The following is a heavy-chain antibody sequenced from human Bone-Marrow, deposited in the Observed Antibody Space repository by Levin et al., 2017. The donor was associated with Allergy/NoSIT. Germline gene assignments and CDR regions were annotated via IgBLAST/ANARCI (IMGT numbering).Heavy chain of an antibody. J-gene: IGHJ5*02. V-gene: IGHV2-5*02. Sequence: SGPTLVKPTQTLTLTCTFSGFSLSTSGVGVGWIRQPPGKALEWLALIYWDDDKRYSPSLKSRLTITKDTSKNQVVLTMTNMDPVDTATYYCAHSEVRYFDWLLSKPYWFDPWGQGTLVTVSS. CDR2: IYWDDDK. CDR3: AHSEVRYFDWLLSKPYWFDP. CDR1: GFSLSTSGVG. D-gene: IGHD3-9*01.